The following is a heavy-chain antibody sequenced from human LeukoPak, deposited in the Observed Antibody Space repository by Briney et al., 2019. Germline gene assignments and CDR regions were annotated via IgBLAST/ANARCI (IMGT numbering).Heavy chain of an antibody. J-gene: IGHJ4*02. Sequence: PGGPLRLSCAASGFTFSSYGMHWVRQAPGKGLEWVAVIWYDGSNKYYADSVKGRFTISRDNSKNTLYLQMNSLRAEDTAVYYCARSRMTTVTPFDYWGQGTLVTVSS. CDR3: ARSRMTTVTPFDY. D-gene: IGHD4-17*01. CDR2: IWYDGSNK. V-gene: IGHV3-33*01. CDR1: GFTFSSYG.